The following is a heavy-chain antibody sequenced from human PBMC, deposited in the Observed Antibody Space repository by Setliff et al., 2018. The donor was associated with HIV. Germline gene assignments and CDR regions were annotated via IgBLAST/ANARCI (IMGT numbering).Heavy chain of an antibody. V-gene: IGHV1-2*02. CDR1: GYTFTGYH. D-gene: IGHD6-13*01. J-gene: IGHJ3*02. Sequence: ASVKVSCKASGYTFTGYHMHWVRQAPGQGLEWMGWINPNSGGTNYAQKFQGRVTMTRDTSISTAFMDLSRLRSDDTAVYYCARDPGYKSSWYGAFDIWGQGTMVTVSS. CDR2: INPNSGGT. CDR3: ARDPGYKSSWYGAFDI.